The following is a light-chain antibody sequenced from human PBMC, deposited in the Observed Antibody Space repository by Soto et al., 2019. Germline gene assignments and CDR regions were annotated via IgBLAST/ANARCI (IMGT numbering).Light chain of an antibody. V-gene: IGKV1-39*01. CDR2: AAS. J-gene: IGKJ3*01. Sequence: DIQMPQSPSSLSESVGDRVTITCRASQSISSYLNWYQQKPGKAPKLLIYAASSLQSGVPSRFSGSGSGTDFTLTISSLQPEDFGTYYCQQSYSTPFTFGPGTKVDI. CDR3: QQSYSTPFT. CDR1: QSISSY.